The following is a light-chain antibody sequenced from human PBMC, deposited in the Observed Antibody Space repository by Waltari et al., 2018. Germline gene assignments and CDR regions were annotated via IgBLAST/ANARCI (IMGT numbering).Light chain of an antibody. V-gene: IGLV1-51*01. CDR3: GTWDSSLTAGV. J-gene: IGLJ2*01. Sequence: VFTHPPSVSAAPGQQVTIPCSGSSSHIGHNYVFLYQQLPGTTPKLVTYDNDKRPSGIPDRFSGSKSGTSATLGITGLQTGDEAYYYCGTWDSSLTAGVFGGGTKLTVL. CDR1: SSHIGHNY. CDR2: DND.